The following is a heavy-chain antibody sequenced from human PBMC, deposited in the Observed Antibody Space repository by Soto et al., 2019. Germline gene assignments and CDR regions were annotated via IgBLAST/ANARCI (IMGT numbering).Heavy chain of an antibody. J-gene: IGHJ4*02. D-gene: IGHD4-17*01. CDR1: GFTFSSNS. V-gene: IGHV3-23*01. Sequence: EVQLLESGGGLVQPGGSLKLSCAASGFTFSSNSMSWVRQAPGKGLEWVSGISGSGYSTYYANSMKGRFTTSRDNSKSTLYLQMNSLRAEDTAVYYCAKSRGDRWTTYYFDYWGQGTLVTVSS. CDR2: ISGSGYST. CDR3: AKSRGDRWTTYYFDY.